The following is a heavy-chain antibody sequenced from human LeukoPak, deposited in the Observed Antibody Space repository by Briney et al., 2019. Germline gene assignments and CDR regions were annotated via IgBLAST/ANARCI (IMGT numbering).Heavy chain of an antibody. CDR2: ISSSSSYI. D-gene: IGHD1-14*01. V-gene: IGHV3-21*01. CDR3: ARDRSVTGDNWFDP. J-gene: IGHJ5*02. Sequence: GGSLRLSCAASGFTFSNYNLNWVRQAPGKGLEWVSSISSSSSYIYYADSVKGRFTISRDNAKNSLYLQMNSLRAEDTAVYYCARDRSVTGDNWFDPWGQGTLVTVSS. CDR1: GFTFSNYN.